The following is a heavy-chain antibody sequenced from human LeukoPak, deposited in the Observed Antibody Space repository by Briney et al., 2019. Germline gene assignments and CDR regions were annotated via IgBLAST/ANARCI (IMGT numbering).Heavy chain of an antibody. J-gene: IGHJ4*02. CDR3: ASSGDIVDDNFDY. V-gene: IGHV3-33*01. Sequence: GGSLRLSCAASGFTFSSYGMHWVRQAPGKGLEWVAVIWYDGSNKYYADSVKGRFTISRDNSKNTLYLQMNSLRAEDTAVYYCASSGDIVDDNFDYWGQGTLVTVSS. CDR2: IWYDGSNK. D-gene: IGHD2-15*01. CDR1: GFTFSSYG.